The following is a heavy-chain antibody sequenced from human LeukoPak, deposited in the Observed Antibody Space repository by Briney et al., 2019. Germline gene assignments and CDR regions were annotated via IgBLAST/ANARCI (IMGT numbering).Heavy chain of an antibody. Sequence: GGSLRLSCAASGFTFDDYAMHWVRQAPGKGLEWVSGISWNSGSIGYADSVKGRFTISRDNAKNSLYLQMNSLRAEDTALYYCAKSYHCSSTSCYDNAFDIWGQGTMVTVSS. CDR2: ISWNSGSI. CDR3: AKSYHCSSTSCYDNAFDI. J-gene: IGHJ3*02. V-gene: IGHV3-9*01. D-gene: IGHD2-2*01. CDR1: GFTFDDYA.